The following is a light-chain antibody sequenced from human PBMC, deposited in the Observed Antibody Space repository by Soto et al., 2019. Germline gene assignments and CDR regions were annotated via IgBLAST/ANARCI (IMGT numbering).Light chain of an antibody. CDR3: QQSTKWPPSNT. J-gene: IGKJ5*01. CDR1: QSVSSN. Sequence: TDAPSILSLSPVESAARSCSAIQSVSSNLAWYQQKPGQAPRLLIYTASNRAAGVPARFSGSGSGTDFTLTVSSLEPEDFAVYYCQQSTKWPPSNTFGQGTRLEIK. CDR2: TAS. V-gene: IGKV3-11*01.